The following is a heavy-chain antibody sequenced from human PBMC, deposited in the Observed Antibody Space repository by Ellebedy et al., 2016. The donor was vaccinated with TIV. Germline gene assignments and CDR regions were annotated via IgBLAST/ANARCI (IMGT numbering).Heavy chain of an antibody. D-gene: IGHD3-10*01. V-gene: IGHV4-39*07. CDR1: GGSISSYY. J-gene: IGHJ4*02. CDR2: IYYSGST. CDR3: ARDGYYYGSGSYYDFDY. Sequence: SETLSLXXTVSGGSISSYYWGWIRQPPGKGLEWIGSIYYSGSTYYNPSLKSRVTISVDTSKNQFSLKLSSVTAADTAVYYCARDGYYYGSGSYYDFDYWGQGTLVTVSS.